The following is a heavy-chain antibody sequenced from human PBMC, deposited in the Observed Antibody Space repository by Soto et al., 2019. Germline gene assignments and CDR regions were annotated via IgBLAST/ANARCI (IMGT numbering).Heavy chain of an antibody. CDR3: ATDGPGGIAAAGLSFRRSYWYFYL. CDR2: IIPILGIA. D-gene: IGHD6-13*01. Sequence: QVQLVQSGAEVKKPGSSVKVSCKASGGTFSSYTISWVRQAPGQGLEWMGRIIPILGIANYAQKFQGRVTITADKSTGTAYMELSSLRSEDTAVYYCATDGPGGIAAAGLSFRRSYWYFYLWGRGTLITVSS. V-gene: IGHV1-69*08. J-gene: IGHJ2*01. CDR1: GGTFSSYT.